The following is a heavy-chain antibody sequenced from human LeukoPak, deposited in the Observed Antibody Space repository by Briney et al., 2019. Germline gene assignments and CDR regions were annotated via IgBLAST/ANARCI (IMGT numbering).Heavy chain of an antibody. V-gene: IGHV3-23*01. CDR1: GFTFSSYA. J-gene: IGHJ4*02. Sequence: GGSLRLSCAASGFTFSSYAMSWVRQAPGKGLEWVSTISGSGGSTYYADSVKGRFTISRDNSKNTLWLQMNSLRAEDTAVYYCAKGAYNSGWYVDFDYWGQGTLVTVSS. D-gene: IGHD6-19*01. CDR2: ISGSGGST. CDR3: AKGAYNSGWYVDFDY.